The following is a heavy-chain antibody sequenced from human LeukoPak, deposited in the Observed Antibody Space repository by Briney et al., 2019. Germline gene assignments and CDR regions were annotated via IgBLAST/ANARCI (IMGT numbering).Heavy chain of an antibody. J-gene: IGHJ5*02. V-gene: IGHV4-34*01. Sequence: SETLSLTCAVYGGSFSGYYWSWIRQPPGKGLEWIGEINHSGSTNYNPSLKSRVTISVDTSKNQFSLKLSSVTAADTAVYYCARIICPRNWYSGSWYRSEKNWFDPWGQGTLVTVSS. D-gene: IGHD6-13*01. CDR2: INHSGST. CDR3: ARIICPRNWYSGSWYRSEKNWFDP. CDR1: GGSFSGYY.